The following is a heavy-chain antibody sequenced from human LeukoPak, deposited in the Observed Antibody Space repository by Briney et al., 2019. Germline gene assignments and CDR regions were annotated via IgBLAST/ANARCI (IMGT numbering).Heavy chain of an antibody. D-gene: IGHD7-27*01. J-gene: IGHJ6*03. V-gene: IGHV1-2*02. Sequence: ASVKVSCKASGYTFTGYCMHWVRQAPGQGLEWMGWINPNSGGTNYAQKFQGRVTMTRDTSISTAYMELSRLRSDDTAAYYCARDFFELGMDYYYYMDVWGKGTTVTVSS. CDR1: GYTFTGYC. CDR3: ARDFFELGMDYYYYMDV. CDR2: INPNSGGT.